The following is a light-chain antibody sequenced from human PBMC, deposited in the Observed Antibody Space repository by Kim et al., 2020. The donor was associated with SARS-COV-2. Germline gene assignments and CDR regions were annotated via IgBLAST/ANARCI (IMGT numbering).Light chain of an antibody. CDR3: LQHSTYPIA. J-gene: IGKJ5*01. CDR2: GAS. Sequence: ASVGDRVTITCRASQDIRNDLGWYEQNPGRAPKHLIYGASSLQNGVPSRFSGSGSGTEFTLTISSVQPEDFATYFCLQHSTYPIAFGQGTRLEIK. V-gene: IGKV1-17*01. CDR1: QDIRND.